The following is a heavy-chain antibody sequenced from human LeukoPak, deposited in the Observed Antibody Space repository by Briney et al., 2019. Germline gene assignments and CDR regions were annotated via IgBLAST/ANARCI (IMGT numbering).Heavy chain of an antibody. CDR2: INSDGSST. Sequence: PGGSLRLSCAASGFTFSSYWMHWVRQAPGKGLVWVSRINSDGSSTSYADSVKGRFTISRDNAKNTLYLQMNSLRAEDTAVYYCAREAGIAVAGYFDYWGQGTLVTVSS. CDR3: AREAGIAVAGYFDY. D-gene: IGHD6-19*01. J-gene: IGHJ4*02. V-gene: IGHV3-74*01. CDR1: GFTFSSYW.